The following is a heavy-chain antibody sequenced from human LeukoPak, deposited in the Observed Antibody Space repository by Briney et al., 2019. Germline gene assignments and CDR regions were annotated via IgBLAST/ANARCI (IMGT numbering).Heavy chain of an antibody. Sequence: GGSLRLSCAASGFTFRSYSMNWVRQAPGKGLEGVSYISSSRRTIYCADSVKGRFTISRDNAKKSLYLQMNSLRAEDTAVYYCARDCEWCGSGSYPTLLFRYYGMDVWGQGTTVTVSS. J-gene: IGHJ6*02. D-gene: IGHD3-10*01. CDR3: ARDCEWCGSGSYPTLLFRYYGMDV. V-gene: IGHV3-48*01. CDR1: GFTFRSYS. CDR2: ISSSRRTI.